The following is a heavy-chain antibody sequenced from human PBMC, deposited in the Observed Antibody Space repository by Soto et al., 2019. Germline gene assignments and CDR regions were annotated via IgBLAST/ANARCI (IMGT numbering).Heavy chain of an antibody. CDR2: INAGNGNT. D-gene: IGHD1-26*01. CDR1: GYTFTNYA. J-gene: IGHJ2*01. V-gene: IGHV1-3*01. CDR3: ARGGSRYWYFDL. Sequence: QVQLVQSGAEVKKPGASVKVSCKASGYTFTNYAMRWVRQAPGQRHESMGWINAGNGNTKYPQKFQGRVTITRDTSASTAYMELSSLRSEDTAVYYCARGGSRYWYFDLWGRGTLVTVSS.